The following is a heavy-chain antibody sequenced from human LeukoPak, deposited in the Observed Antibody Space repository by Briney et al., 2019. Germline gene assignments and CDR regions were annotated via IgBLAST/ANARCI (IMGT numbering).Heavy chain of an antibody. J-gene: IGHJ4*02. Sequence: GGSLRLSCAASGFTFSTFAMIWVRQPPGKGLEWVSSIFPSGGEIHYADSVRGRFTISRDNSKSTLSLQMNSLRAEDTAVYYCAKDRLWFGDYWGQGTLVTVSS. CDR3: AKDRLWFGDY. CDR1: GFTFSTFA. D-gene: IGHD3-10*01. V-gene: IGHV3-23*01. CDR2: IFPSGGEI.